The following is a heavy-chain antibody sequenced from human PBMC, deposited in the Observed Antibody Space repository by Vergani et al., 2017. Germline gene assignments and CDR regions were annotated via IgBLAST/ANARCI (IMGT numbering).Heavy chain of an antibody. J-gene: IGHJ3*02. CDR3: TTDQYSYGSDAFDI. V-gene: IGHV3-15*01. Sequence: EVQLLESGGGLVQPGGSLRLSCAASGFTFSSYAMSWVRQAPGKGLEWVGRIKSKTDGGTTDYAAPVKGRFTISRDDSKNTLYLQMNSLKTEDTAVYYCTTDQYSYGSDAFDIWGQGTMVTVSS. D-gene: IGHD5-18*01. CDR1: GFTFSSYA. CDR2: IKSKTDGGTT.